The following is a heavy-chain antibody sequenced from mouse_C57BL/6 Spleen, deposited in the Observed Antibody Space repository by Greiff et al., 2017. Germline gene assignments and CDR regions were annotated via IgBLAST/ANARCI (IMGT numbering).Heavy chain of an antibody. J-gene: IGHJ3*01. CDR2: IWSGGST. Sequence: QVQLQESGPGLVQPSQSLSITCTVSGFSFTSYGVHWVRQSPGKGLEWLGVIWSGGSTDYNAALISRLSISKDNSKSQVFFKMNCLQADDTAIEYCARAGGGTAWFAYWGQGTLVTVSA. CDR3: ARAGGGTAWFAY. CDR1: GFSFTSYG. V-gene: IGHV2-2*01. D-gene: IGHD4-1*01.